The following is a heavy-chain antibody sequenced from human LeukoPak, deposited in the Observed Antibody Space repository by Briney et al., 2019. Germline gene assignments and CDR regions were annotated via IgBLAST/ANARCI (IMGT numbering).Heavy chain of an antibody. CDR3: ARDHGDYVQYNWFDP. D-gene: IGHD4-17*01. CDR2: LNPNSGGT. J-gene: IGHJ5*02. CDR1: GYTFTGYY. V-gene: IGHV1-2*02. Sequence: ASVKVSCKASGYTFTGYYMHGVRQAPGQGLAWLGWLNPNSGGTNYAQKFQGRVTMTRDTSIRTAYMELSGLKSDDTAVYYCARDHGDYVQYNWFDPWGQGTLVTVSS.